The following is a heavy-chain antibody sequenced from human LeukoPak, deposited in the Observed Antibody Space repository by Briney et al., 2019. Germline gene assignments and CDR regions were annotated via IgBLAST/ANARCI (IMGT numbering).Heavy chain of an antibody. V-gene: IGHV3-23*01. CDR3: ARTYGSGSLDY. D-gene: IGHD2-15*01. CDR1: GFTFSSYA. J-gene: IGHJ4*02. Sequence: PGGSLRLSCAASGFTFSSYAMSWVRQAPGKGLEWVSGISGSGGRTYYADSVKGRFSISRDNSKKTLYLQMNSLRAEDTAVYYCARTYGSGSLDYGGQGTLVTVSS. CDR2: ISGSGGRT.